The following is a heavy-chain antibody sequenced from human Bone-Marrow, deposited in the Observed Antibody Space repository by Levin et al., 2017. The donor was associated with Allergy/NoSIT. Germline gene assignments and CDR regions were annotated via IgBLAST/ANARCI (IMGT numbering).Heavy chain of an antibody. Sequence: SETLSLTCSVSGASVTSATHYWAWIRQAPGKGLEWIATINFRGSTLYDPSLKSRVTISLDTSKSRFSLKLPSVTAADTAVYYCARLGSSGSFYYRYFDSWGQGTLVTVSS. V-gene: IGHV4-39*02. CDR1: GASVTSATHY. J-gene: IGHJ4*02. CDR3: ARLGSSGSFYYRYFDS. CDR2: INFRGST. D-gene: IGHD3-10*01.